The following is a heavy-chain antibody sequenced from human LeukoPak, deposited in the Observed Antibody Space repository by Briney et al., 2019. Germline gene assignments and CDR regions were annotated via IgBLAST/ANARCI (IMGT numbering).Heavy chain of an antibody. CDR3: ARSAVTTIAYYYYMDV. CDR2: MNPNSGNT. D-gene: IGHD4-17*01. Sequence: GASVKVSCKASGYTFTSYYMHWVRQATGQGLEWMGWMNPNSGNTGYAQKFQGRVTITRNTSISTAYMELSSLRSEDTAVYYCARSAVTTIAYYYYMDVWGKGTTVTVSS. J-gene: IGHJ6*03. CDR1: GYTFTSYY. V-gene: IGHV1-8*03.